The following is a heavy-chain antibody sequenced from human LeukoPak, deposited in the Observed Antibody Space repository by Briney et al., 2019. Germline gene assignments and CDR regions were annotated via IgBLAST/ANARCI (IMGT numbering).Heavy chain of an antibody. J-gene: IGHJ3*02. CDR1: GFTHSSYV. Sequence: QPGGPLRLSCAASGFTHSSYVMHWVRQAPGKGLEWVAVISYDGSNKYYADSVKGRFTISRDNSKNTLYMQMNSLRAEDRAVYYCGEFGDSSLALDIWGPGTMVTVSS. CDR3: GEFGDSSLALDI. CDR2: ISYDGSNK. D-gene: IGHD3-10*01. V-gene: IGHV3-30*03.